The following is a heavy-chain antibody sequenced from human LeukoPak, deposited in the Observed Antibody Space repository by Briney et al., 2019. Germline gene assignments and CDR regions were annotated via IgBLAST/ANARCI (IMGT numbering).Heavy chain of an antibody. V-gene: IGHV3-23*01. CDR3: ARGRSGTYYSSDDY. CDR1: GFTFTTYA. Sequence: GGSLRLSCAASGFTFTTYAMSWVRQAPGKGLEWVSTIRGSGDNTYYAESVKGRSAISRDTSNKTLFLQMSSLRAEDTALYYCARGRSGTYYSSDDYWGQGTLVTVSS. CDR2: IRGSGDNT. J-gene: IGHJ4*02. D-gene: IGHD3-10*01.